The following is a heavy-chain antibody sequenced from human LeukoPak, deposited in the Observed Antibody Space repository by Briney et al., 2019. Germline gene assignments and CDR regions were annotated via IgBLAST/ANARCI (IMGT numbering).Heavy chain of an antibody. D-gene: IGHD3-10*01. CDR3: AREYGSGSYYDY. V-gene: IGHV4-38-2*02. Sequence: PSETLSLTCTVSGYSISSGYYWGWIRQPPGKGLEWIGSIYHSGSTYYNPSPKSRVTISVDTSRNQFSLKLSSVTAADTAVYYCAREYGSGSYYDYWGQGTLVTVSS. CDR2: IYHSGST. CDR1: GYSISSGYY. J-gene: IGHJ4*02.